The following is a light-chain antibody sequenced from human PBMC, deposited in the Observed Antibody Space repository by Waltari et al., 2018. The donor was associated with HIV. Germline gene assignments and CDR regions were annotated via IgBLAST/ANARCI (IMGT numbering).Light chain of an antibody. V-gene: IGLV2-11*01. CDR3: CSYAGSYPVV. CDR2: DVS. Sequence: QSALTQPRSVSGSPGQSATISCTGTSSDVGVYNFVSWYQQHPGQAPKLMIYDVSKRPSGVPDRFSGSKSGNTASLTISGLQAEDEADYYCCSYAGSYPVVFGGGTKLTVL. J-gene: IGLJ2*01. CDR1: SSDVGVYNF.